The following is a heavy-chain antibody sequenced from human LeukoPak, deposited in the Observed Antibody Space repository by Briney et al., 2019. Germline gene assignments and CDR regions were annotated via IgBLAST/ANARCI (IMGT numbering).Heavy chain of an antibody. CDR1: GFTFSSYE. V-gene: IGHV3-48*03. CDR3: ARDPEQQRSLVNYFDH. J-gene: IGHJ4*02. CDR2: ISSSGSTI. D-gene: IGHD6-13*01. Sequence: PGGSLRLSCAASGFTFSSYEMNWVRQAPGKGLEWVSYISSSGSTIYYADSVKGRFTISRDNAKNSLYLQMDSPRVEDTAVYYCARDPEQQRSLVNYFDHWGQGTLVTVSS.